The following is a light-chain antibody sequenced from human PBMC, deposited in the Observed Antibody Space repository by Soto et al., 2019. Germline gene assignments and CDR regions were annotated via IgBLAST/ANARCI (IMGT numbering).Light chain of an antibody. CDR2: DTS. CDR3: LQYNKYPRT. CDR1: QSLSSN. V-gene: IGKV3-15*01. J-gene: IGKJ1*01. Sequence: EIVLTQSPATLYVSPGERATLSCRASQSLSSNVAWYQQRPRQAPRLLIYDTSSRASDVPARFSGRGSGTEFTLTIASLQPEDFATYFCLQYNKYPRTFGQGTKVDIK.